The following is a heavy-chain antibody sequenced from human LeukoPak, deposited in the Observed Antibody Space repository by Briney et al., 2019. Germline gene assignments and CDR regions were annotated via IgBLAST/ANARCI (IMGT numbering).Heavy chain of an antibody. J-gene: IGHJ4*02. CDR3: ARHKTEYYFDF. V-gene: IGHV4-39*01. CDR1: GGSISSSSYY. CDR2: IYYSGST. Sequence: SETLSLTCTVSGGSISSSSYYWGWIRQPPGKGLEWIGSIYYSGSTYYNPSLESRVTISVDTSKNQFSLKLGSVTAADTAVYYCARHKTEYYFDFWGQGTLVTVSS. D-gene: IGHD3-10*01.